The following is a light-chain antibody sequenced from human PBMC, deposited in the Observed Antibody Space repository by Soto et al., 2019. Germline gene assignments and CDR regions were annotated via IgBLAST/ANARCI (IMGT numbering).Light chain of an antibody. CDR2: ESS. J-gene: IGKJ4*01. CDR1: QNVANY. Sequence: EIVFTQSPSTLSLSPGERATLYCRASQNVANYLDWYQQKPGQAPRLLIYESSNRATGIAARFSGSGSGTDFTLTISSLEPEDFAVYYCQEGTYWPAFGGGTMVDIK. V-gene: IGKV3-11*01. CDR3: QEGTYWPA.